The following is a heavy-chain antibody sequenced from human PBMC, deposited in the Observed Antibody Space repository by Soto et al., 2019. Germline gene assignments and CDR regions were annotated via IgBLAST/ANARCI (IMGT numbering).Heavy chain of an antibody. J-gene: IGHJ6*02. CDR2: INPNSGGT. CDR3: ARDPALTSGSYYYYYYYGMDV. CDR1: GYTFTGYY. V-gene: IGHV1-2*02. D-gene: IGHD1-26*01. Sequence: QVQLVQSGAEVKKPGASVKVSCKASGYTFTGYYMHWVRQAPRQGLEWMGWINPNSGGTNYAQKFQGRVTMTRDTSISTAYMELSRLRSDDTAVYYCARDPALTSGSYYYYYYYGMDVWGQGTTVTVSS.